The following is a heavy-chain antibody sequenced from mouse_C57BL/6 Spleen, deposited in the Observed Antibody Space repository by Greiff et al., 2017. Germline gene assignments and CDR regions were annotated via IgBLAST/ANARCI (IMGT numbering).Heavy chain of an antibody. CDR3: ARWDYGKAFAY. V-gene: IGHV1-26*01. CDR1: GYTFTDYY. CDR2: INPNNGGT. J-gene: IGHJ3*01. Sequence: EVQLQQSGPELVKPGASVKISCKASGYTFTDYYMNWVKQSHGKSLEWIGDINPNNGGTSYNQKFKGKATLTVDKSSSTAYMELRSLTSEDSAVYYCARWDYGKAFAYWGQGTLVTVSA. D-gene: IGHD2-1*01.